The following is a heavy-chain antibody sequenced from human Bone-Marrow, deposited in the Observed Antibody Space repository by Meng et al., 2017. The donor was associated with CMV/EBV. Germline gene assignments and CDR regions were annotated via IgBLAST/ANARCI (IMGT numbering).Heavy chain of an antibody. D-gene: IGHD6-13*01. CDR2: ISGSGDST. CDR3: AKDADLAAAGTSHGYFDY. V-gene: IGHV3-23*01. J-gene: IGHJ4*02. Sequence: GESLKISCAASGFTVSSNYMSWVRQAPGKGLEWVSSISGSGDSTYYADSVTGRFTISRDNSKNTLYLQMSSLRAEDTAVYYCAKDADLAAAGTSHGYFDYWGQGTLVTVSS. CDR1: GFTVSSNY.